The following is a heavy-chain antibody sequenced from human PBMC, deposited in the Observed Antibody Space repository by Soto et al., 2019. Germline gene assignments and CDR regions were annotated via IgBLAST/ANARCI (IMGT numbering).Heavy chain of an antibody. D-gene: IGHD3-3*01. J-gene: IGHJ4*02. CDR3: ARSEHYDFLSGYYRPRNFDY. CDR2: INHSGST. CDR1: NGSINNPIYY. V-gene: IGHV4-39*07. Sequence: SETLSLTCTVSNGSINNPIYYWGWIRQPPGKGLEWIGSINHSGSTNYNPSLKSRVTISVDTSKNQFSLKLSSVTAADTAVYYCARSEHYDFLSGYYRPRNFDYWGQGTLVTVSS.